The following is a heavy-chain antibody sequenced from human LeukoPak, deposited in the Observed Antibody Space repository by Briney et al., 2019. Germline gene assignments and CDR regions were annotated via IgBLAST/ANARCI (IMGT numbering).Heavy chain of an antibody. Sequence: SETLSLTCTVSGGSISSYYWSWIRQPPGKGLEWIGYIYYSGSTNYNPSLKSRVTISVDTSKNQFSLKLSSVTAADTAVYYCARDRRDGSGSVWGQGTLVTVSS. D-gene: IGHD3-10*01. CDR3: ARDRRDGSGSV. CDR2: IYYSGST. V-gene: IGHV4-59*01. CDR1: GGSISSYY. J-gene: IGHJ4*02.